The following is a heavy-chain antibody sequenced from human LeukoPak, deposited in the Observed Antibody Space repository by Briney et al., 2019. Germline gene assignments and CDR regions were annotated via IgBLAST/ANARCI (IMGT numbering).Heavy chain of an antibody. V-gene: IGHV4-59*01. CDR1: GGPISNFY. J-gene: IGHJ4*02. Sequence: SETLSLTCTVSGGPISNFYWSWIRQPPGKGLEWIGYTYDGGSTSYNPSLKSRATISVDTSKNQFSLRLTSVTAADTAVYYCASVMGATDFDFWGQGTLVTVSS. CDR3: ASVMGATDFDF. CDR2: TYDGGST. D-gene: IGHD1-26*01.